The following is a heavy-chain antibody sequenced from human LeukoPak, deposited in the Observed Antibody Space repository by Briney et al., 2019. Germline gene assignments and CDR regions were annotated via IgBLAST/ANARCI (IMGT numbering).Heavy chain of an antibody. CDR1: VFTFSSYS. J-gene: IGHJ3*02. V-gene: IGHV3-21*01. Sequence: GGALRLSCAASVFTFSSYSMIWVRQAPGKGLEWVSSISISSSYLYYADSVKGRFTISRDNAKNSLSLQMNSLRAEDTAVYYCARDKNLGSGAFDIWGQGTMVTVSS. D-gene: IGHD1-26*01. CDR2: ISISSSYL. CDR3: ARDKNLGSGAFDI.